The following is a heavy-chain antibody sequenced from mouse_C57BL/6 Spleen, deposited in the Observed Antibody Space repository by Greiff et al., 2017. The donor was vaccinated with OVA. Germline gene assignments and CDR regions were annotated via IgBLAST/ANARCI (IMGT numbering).Heavy chain of an antibody. J-gene: IGHJ4*01. CDR2: ISYSGST. D-gene: IGHD3-2*02. CDR3: ARSLRQLRLQGYYAMDY. V-gene: IGHV3-8*01. CDR1: GYSITSDY. Sequence: EVNLVESGPGLAKPSQTLSLTCSVTGYSITSDYWNWIRKFPGNKLEYMGYISYSGSTYYNPSLKSRISITRDTSKNQYYLQLNSVTTEDTATYYCARSLRQLRLQGYYAMDYWGQGTSVTVSS.